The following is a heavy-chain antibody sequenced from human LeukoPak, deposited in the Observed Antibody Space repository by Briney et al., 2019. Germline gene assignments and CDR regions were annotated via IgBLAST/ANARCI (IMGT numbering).Heavy chain of an antibody. V-gene: IGHV5-51*01. Sequence: GESLKISCKGSGYSFSSYWIGWVRQMPGKGLEWMGIIYPGDSDTRYSPSFQGQVTISADKSISTAYLQWSSLKASDTAMYYCARLPYYYGSGSYYDYWGQGTLVTVSS. J-gene: IGHJ4*02. CDR2: IYPGDSDT. D-gene: IGHD3-10*01. CDR3: ARLPYYYGSGSYYDY. CDR1: GYSFSSYW.